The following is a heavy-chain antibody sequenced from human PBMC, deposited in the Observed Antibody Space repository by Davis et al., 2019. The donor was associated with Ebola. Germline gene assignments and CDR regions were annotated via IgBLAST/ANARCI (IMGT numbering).Heavy chain of an antibody. CDR1: GFTFNTFD. Sequence: PGGSLRLSCAASGFTFNTFDMHWVRQAPGRGLEWVAFVRSHGSYNHYADSVKGRFTISRDNSKKTLYLQMNSLRAEDTAVYYCAKSGLSFGVVKYHYGMDVWGKGTTVTVSS. J-gene: IGHJ6*04. CDR3: AKSGLSFGVVKYHYGMDV. D-gene: IGHD3-3*01. CDR2: VRSHGSYN. V-gene: IGHV3-30*02.